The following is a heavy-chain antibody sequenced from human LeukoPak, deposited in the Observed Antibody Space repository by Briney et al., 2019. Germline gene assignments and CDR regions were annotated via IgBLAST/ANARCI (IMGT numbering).Heavy chain of an antibody. V-gene: IGHV1-69*13. CDR1: GGTCSSYA. CDR2: IIPIFGTG. J-gene: IGHJ4*02. Sequence: ASVKVSCKASGGTCSSYAISWVRQAPGQGLEWMGGIIPIFGTGNYAQKFQGRVTITADDSTTTAYMELSSLTYEDTAVYYCARGGSGWSFDSWGQGTLVTVSS. D-gene: IGHD6-19*01. CDR3: ARGGSGWSFDS.